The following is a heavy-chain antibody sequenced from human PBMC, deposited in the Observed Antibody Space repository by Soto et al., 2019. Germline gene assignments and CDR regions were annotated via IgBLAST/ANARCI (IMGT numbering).Heavy chain of an antibody. CDR2: IDSSGNTI. Sequence: QVQLVESGGGLVKPGESLRLSCAASGFTLSDYYMGWIRQAPGQGLEWVSYIDSSGNTIYYGDSVRGRFTVSRDNSKNSLYLQMNSLRVEDTAVYYCARDLQQVGAMSDAFNLWGQGTMVIVSS. D-gene: IGHD2-2*01. CDR3: ARDLQQVGAMSDAFNL. J-gene: IGHJ3*01. CDR1: GFTLSDYY. V-gene: IGHV3-11*01.